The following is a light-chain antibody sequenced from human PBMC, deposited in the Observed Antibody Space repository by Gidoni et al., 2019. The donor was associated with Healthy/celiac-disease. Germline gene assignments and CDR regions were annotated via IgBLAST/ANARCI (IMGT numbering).Light chain of an antibody. Sequence: SYVLTQPPSVSLAPGKTARITCGGNNIGSKSVHWYQQKPGQAPVLVIYYDSDRPSGIPERVSGSNSGNTATLTISRVEAGDEADYYCQVWDRSSDHYVFGTGTKVTVL. CDR2: YDS. J-gene: IGLJ1*01. CDR3: QVWDRSSDHYV. CDR1: NIGSKS. V-gene: IGLV3-21*04.